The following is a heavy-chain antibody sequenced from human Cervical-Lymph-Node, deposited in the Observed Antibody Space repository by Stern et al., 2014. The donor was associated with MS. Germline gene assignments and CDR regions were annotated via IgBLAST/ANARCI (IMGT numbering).Heavy chain of an antibody. D-gene: IGHD2-21*01. V-gene: IGHV5-51*03. Sequence: EVQLVESGAEVRKPGDSLKISCKTSGYRFINNWIAWVRQVPGKGLEWIGLIYPGDSDVRYSPSFQGHVTISVDKSINTAYLQWGSLKASDTAIYYCARWSVAWDSWGQGALVTVSS. CDR1: GYRFINNW. CDR3: ARWSVAWDS. J-gene: IGHJ4*02. CDR2: IYPGDSDV.